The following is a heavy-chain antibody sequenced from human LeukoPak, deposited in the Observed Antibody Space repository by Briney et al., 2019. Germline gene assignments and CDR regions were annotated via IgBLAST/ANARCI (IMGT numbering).Heavy chain of an antibody. J-gene: IGHJ3*02. V-gene: IGHV4-4*07. Sequence: SETLSLTCTVSGGSISSYYWSWIRQPAGKGLEWIGRIYTSGSTNYNPSLKSRVTISVDTSKNQFSLKLSSVTAADTAVYYCARGRVTMIVLDAFDIWGQGTMATVSS. CDR2: IYTSGST. CDR1: GGSISSYY. D-gene: IGHD3-22*01. CDR3: ARGRVTMIVLDAFDI.